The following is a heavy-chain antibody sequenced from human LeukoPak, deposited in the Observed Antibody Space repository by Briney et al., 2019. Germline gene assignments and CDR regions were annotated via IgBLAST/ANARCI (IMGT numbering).Heavy chain of an antibody. V-gene: IGHV3-30*03. CDR3: ARSPNVNFDC. J-gene: IGHJ4*02. D-gene: IGHD2-8*01. CDR1: GFTFSSYG. Sequence: HAGRSLRLSCAASGFTFSSYGMHWVRQAPGKGLEWVAVISYDGSNKYYADSVKGRFTISRDSSKNTLFLQMNSLRPEDTAVYYCARSPNVNFDCWGQGTLVTVSS. CDR2: ISYDGSNK.